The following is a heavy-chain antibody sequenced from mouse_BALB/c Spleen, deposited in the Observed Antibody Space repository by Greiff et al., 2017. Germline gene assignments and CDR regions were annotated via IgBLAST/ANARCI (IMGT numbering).Heavy chain of an antibody. D-gene: IGHD2-3*01. CDR2: ISSGGSYT. CDR1: GFTFSSYG. J-gene: IGHJ4*01. Sequence: EVNVVESGGDLVKPGGSLKLSCAASGFTFSSYGMSWVRQTPDKRLEWVATISSGGSYTYYPDSVKGRFTISRDNAKNTLYLQMSSLKSEDTAMYYCARQNDGYPYAMDYWGQGTSVTVSS. V-gene: IGHV5-6*01. CDR3: ARQNDGYPYAMDY.